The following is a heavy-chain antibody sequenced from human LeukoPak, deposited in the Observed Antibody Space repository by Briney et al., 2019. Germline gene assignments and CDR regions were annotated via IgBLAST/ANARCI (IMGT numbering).Heavy chain of an antibody. V-gene: IGHV4-4*07. CDR1: GGSISSYY. CDR2: IYTSGST. J-gene: IGHJ4*02. CDR3: ARVSRDSSGLYYFDY. D-gene: IGHD3-22*01. Sequence: SETLSLTCTVSGGSISSYYWSWIRQPAGKGLEWIGRIYTSGSTNYNPSLKSRITMSVDTSKNQFSLKLSSVTAADTAVHYCARVSRDSSGLYYFDYWGQGTLVTVSS.